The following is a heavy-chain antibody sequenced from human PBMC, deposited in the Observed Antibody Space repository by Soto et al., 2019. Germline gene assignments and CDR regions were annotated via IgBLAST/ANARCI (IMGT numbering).Heavy chain of an antibody. CDR3: TTIPHGDYYFDN. J-gene: IGHJ4*02. V-gene: IGHV3-15*01. Sequence: EVQLVESGGGLVKSGGSLRLSCAASGFTFTNAGMSWVRQAPGKGLEWVGRIKSKIDCGTTDYAAPVQGRFTISRDDSKNTLYLQMSSLETEDTAFYYCTTIPHGDYYFDNWGQGTLVTVSS. D-gene: IGHD4-17*01. CDR1: GFTFTNAG. CDR2: IKSKIDCGTT.